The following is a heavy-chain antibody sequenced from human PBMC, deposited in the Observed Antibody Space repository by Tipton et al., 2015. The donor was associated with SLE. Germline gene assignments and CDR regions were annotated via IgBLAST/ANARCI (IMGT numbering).Heavy chain of an antibody. D-gene: IGHD6-6*01. V-gene: IGHV3-48*03. CDR2: ISSSGSSI. CDR3: ARVYRSSSSVTVDY. J-gene: IGHJ4*02. CDR1: GFTFSSYE. Sequence: SLRLSCAASGFTFSSYEMNWVRQAPGKGLEWVSYISSSGSSIYYADSVKGRFTISRDNAKNSVYLQMNSLRAEDTAVYYCARVYRSSSSVTVDYWGQGTLVTVSS.